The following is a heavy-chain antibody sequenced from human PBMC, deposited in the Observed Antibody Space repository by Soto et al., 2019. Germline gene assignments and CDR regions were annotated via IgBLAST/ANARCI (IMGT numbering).Heavy chain of an antibody. CDR3: AHRRDATVRVPAAISAWFDP. Sequence: GSGSYAGEPTQTLTLTCTFSGFSLSTSGEGVGWIRQPPGKALEWLALIFWDDDKRYNSSLRSRLTITKATSKNQVVLTLTNMDPVDTATYYCAHRRDATVRVPAAISAWFDPWGQGTQVTVSS. CDR2: IFWDDDK. D-gene: IGHD2-2*01. J-gene: IGHJ5*02. CDR1: GFSLSTSGEG. V-gene: IGHV2-5*02.